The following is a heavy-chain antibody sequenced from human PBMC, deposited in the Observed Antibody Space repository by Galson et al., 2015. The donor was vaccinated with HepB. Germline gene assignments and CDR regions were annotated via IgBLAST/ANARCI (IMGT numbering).Heavy chain of an antibody. CDR1: GGSISSSSYY. CDR3: ARHRLITTPLGRTWFDP. J-gene: IGHJ5*02. Sequence: SETLSLTCTVSGGSISSSSYYWGWIRQPPGKGLEWIGSIYYNGSTDYNPSLKSRVTISVDTSKNHFFLKLSSVTAADTGVFYCARHRLITTPLGRTWFDPWGQGTRVTVSS. V-gene: IGHV4-39*01. CDR2: IYYNGST. D-gene: IGHD1/OR15-1a*01.